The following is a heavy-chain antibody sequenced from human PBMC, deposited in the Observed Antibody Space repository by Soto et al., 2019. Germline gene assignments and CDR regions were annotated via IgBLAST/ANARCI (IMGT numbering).Heavy chain of an antibody. D-gene: IGHD6-6*01. CDR2: IYYSGST. CDR3: ARSLSSSSASPFDY. J-gene: IGHJ4*02. CDR1: GGSISSYY. Sequence: SETLSLTCTVSGGSISSYYWSWIRQPPGKGLEWIGYIYYSGSTNYNPSLKSRVTISVNTSKNQFSLKLSSVTAADTAVYYCARSLSSSSASPFDYWGQGTLVTVSS. V-gene: IGHV4-59*08.